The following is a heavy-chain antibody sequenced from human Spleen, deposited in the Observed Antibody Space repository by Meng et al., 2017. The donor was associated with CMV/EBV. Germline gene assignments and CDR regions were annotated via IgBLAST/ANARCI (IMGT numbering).Heavy chain of an antibody. Sequence: GGSYWSWIRQHPGKGLEWIGYIYYSGSTYYNPSLKSRVTISVDTSKNQFSLKLSSVTAADTAVYYCARVAIVVVPAAILGSYNWFDPWGQGTLVTVSS. CDR3: ARVAIVVVPAAILGSYNWFDP. V-gene: IGHV4-31*02. D-gene: IGHD2-2*02. CDR2: IYYSGST. CDR1: GGSY. J-gene: IGHJ5*02.